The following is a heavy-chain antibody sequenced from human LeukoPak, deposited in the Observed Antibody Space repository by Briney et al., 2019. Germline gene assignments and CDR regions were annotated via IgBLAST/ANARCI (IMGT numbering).Heavy chain of an antibody. CDR1: VGSIRSRNYY. CDR2: IYYSGRS. V-gene: IGHV4-39*01. CDR3: ARHPGGSSFDY. Sequence: NPSETLSLTCTVSVGSIRSRNYYWGWIRQPPGKVLEWIATIYYSGRSYYNPSLKSRVPISVDTSKNQFSLKLSSVTAADTAVYYCARHPGGSSFDYWGQGTLVTVSS. J-gene: IGHJ4*02. D-gene: IGHD1-26*01.